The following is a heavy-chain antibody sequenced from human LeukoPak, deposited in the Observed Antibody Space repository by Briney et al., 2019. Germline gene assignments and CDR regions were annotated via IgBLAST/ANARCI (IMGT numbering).Heavy chain of an antibody. J-gene: IGHJ4*02. CDR3: AKDLGYSGYDWVCDY. CDR2: ISGSGGST. V-gene: IGHV3-23*01. CDR1: GFTFSSYA. D-gene: IGHD5-12*01. Sequence: GGPLRLSCAASGFTFSSYAMSWVRQAPGKGLEWVSAISGSGGSTYYADSVKGRFTISRDNSKNTLYLQMNSLRAEDTAVYYCAKDLGYSGYDWVCDYWGQGTLVTVSS.